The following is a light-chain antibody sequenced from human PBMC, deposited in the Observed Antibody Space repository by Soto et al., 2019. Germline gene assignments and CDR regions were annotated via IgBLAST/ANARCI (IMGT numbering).Light chain of an antibody. V-gene: IGKV3-15*01. J-gene: IGKJ2*01. Sequence: EVVMTQSPATLSVFPGERVTLSCRASQSVSTSLAWYQQKPGQAPRLLIYSASTRATGIPARFSGSGSGTEFTLTISSLESEGFAVYYCQRYINGYPFGQGTKLEIK. CDR2: SAS. CDR1: QSVSTS. CDR3: QRYINGYP.